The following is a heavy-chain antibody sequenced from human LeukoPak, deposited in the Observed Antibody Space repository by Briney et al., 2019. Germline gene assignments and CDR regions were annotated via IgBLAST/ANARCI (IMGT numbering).Heavy chain of an antibody. CDR1: GGSISSGGYY. V-gene: IGHV4-30-2*01. Sequence: SETLSLTCTVSGGSISSGGYYWSWIRQPPGRGLEWIGYIYHSGSTYYNPSLKSRVTISVDRSKNQFSLKLSSVTAADTAVYYCARDKLWGQGTLVTVSS. CDR3: ARDKL. J-gene: IGHJ4*02. CDR2: IYHSGST.